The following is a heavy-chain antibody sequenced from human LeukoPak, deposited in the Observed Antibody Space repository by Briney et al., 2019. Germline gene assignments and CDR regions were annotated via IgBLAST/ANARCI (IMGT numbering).Heavy chain of an antibody. Sequence: ASVKVSCKASGYIFNNYGISWVRQAPGQGLEWMGWISGYNGNAKYAQKVQGRVTMTTDISTSTAYMELRSLRADDTAVYYCANDYYDSSGYGFGYWGQGTLVTVSS. J-gene: IGHJ4*02. D-gene: IGHD3-22*01. CDR3: ANDYYDSSGYGFGY. CDR2: ISGYNGNA. CDR1: GYIFNNYG. V-gene: IGHV1-18*01.